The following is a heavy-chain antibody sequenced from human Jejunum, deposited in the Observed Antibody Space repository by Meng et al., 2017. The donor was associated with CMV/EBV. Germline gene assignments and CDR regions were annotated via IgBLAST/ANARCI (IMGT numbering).Heavy chain of an antibody. CDR2: ISSDGAKQ. V-gene: IGHV3-30*04. J-gene: IGHJ6*02. CDR3: ARDLESEQRDYGLAV. Sequence: FTFNSYAIHWVRQAPGKGLAWVAIISSDGAKQDYADSVQGRFTISRDNSKNMIYVQMISLRPEDTAVYYCARDLESEQRDYGLAVWGQGTTVTVSS. D-gene: IGHD3-3*01. CDR1: FTFNSYA.